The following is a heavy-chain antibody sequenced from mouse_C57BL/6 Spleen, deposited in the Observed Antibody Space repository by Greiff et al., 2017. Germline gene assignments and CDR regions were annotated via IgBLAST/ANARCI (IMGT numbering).Heavy chain of an antibody. CDR1: GYAFSSYW. CDR3: ARSTGTAMDY. J-gene: IGHJ4*01. V-gene: IGHV1-80*01. CDR2: IYPGDGDT. Sequence: VQLQQSGAELVKPGASVKISCKASGYAFSSYWMNWVKQRPGKGLAWIGQIYPGDGDTNYNGKFKGKATLTAAKASSTAYMQRSSLTSEGSAVYFCARSTGTAMDYWGQGTSVTVSS. D-gene: IGHD4-1*01.